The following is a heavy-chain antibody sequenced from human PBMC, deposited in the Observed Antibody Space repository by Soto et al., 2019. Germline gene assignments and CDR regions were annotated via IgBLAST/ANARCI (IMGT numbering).Heavy chain of an antibody. CDR2: ISAYNGNT. CDR1: GYTFTSYC. Sequence: ASVKVSCKASGYTFTSYCISWVRQAPGQGLEWMGWISAYNGNTNYAQKLQGRVTMTTDTSTSTAYMELRSLRSDDTAVYYCARVEGMYYYYGMDVWGQGTTVTVSS. D-gene: IGHD6-13*01. J-gene: IGHJ6*02. CDR3: ARVEGMYYYYGMDV. V-gene: IGHV1-18*01.